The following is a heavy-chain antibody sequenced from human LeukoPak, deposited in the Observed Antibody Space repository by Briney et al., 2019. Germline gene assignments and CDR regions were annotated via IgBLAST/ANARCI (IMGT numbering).Heavy chain of an antibody. CDR1: GFTFSSYS. CDR3: ARLPSSSSYYYYYYMDV. J-gene: IGHJ6*03. Sequence: GGSLRLSCAASGFTFSSYSMNWVRQAPGKGLEWVSYISSSSSTIYYADSVKGRFTISRDNSKNTLYLQMNSLRAEDTAVYYCARLPSSSSYYYYYYMDVWGKGTTVTVSS. CDR2: ISSSSSTI. V-gene: IGHV3-48*01. D-gene: IGHD6-6*01.